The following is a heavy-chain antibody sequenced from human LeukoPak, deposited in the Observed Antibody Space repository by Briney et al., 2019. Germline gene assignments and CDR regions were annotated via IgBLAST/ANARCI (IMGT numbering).Heavy chain of an antibody. V-gene: IGHV3-23*01. CDR1: GFTFSSYA. D-gene: IGHD1-1*01. Sequence: PGGSLRLSCAASGFTFSSYAMSWVRQAPGKGLEWVSAISASGGSTYYADSMKGRFTISRDNSKNTLYLQMISLRADDTAVYYCATSTAPVDYWGQGTLVTVSS. J-gene: IGHJ4*02. CDR2: ISASGGST. CDR3: ATSTAPVDY.